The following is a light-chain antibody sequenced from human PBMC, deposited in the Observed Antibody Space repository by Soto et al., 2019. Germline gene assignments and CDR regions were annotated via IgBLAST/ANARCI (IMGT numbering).Light chain of an antibody. CDR3: QQRRNLIT. J-gene: IGKJ5*01. V-gene: IGKV3-11*01. CDR1: QSVSSF. CDR2: DAS. Sequence: EVVLTQSPATLSLSPGERVTLSCRASQSVSSFVSWYQHKPGQAPRLLIYDASNRATGIPARFSGSGSGTDFTLTISSLEPEDFSIYYCQQRRNLITFGQGTRLEIK.